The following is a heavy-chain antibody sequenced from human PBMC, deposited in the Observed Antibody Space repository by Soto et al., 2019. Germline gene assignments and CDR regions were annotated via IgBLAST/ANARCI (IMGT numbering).Heavy chain of an antibody. CDR3: ASGRYDRSGYYSCFDY. D-gene: IGHD3-22*01. J-gene: IGHJ4*02. Sequence: PGGSLRLSCAASGFTFSSYWMSWVRQAPGKGLEWVANIKQDGSEKYYVDSVKGRFTISRDNAKNSLYLQMNSLRAEDTAVYYWASGRYDRSGYYSCFDYWGQGTLVTVSS. V-gene: IGHV3-7*01. CDR1: GFTFSSYW. CDR2: IKQDGSEK.